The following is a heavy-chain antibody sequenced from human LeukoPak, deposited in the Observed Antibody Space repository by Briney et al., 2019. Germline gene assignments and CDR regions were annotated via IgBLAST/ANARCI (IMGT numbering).Heavy chain of an antibody. CDR3: ARAPGYSSGWVDY. CDR1: GFTLNSNY. CDR2: IYSGGST. J-gene: IGHJ4*02. Sequence: PGGSLRLSCAASGFTLNSNYMSWVRQAPGKGLEWVSVIYSGGSTYYADSVKGRFTISRDNSKNTLYLQMNSLRAEDTAVYYCARAPGYSSGWVDYWGQGTLVTVSS. V-gene: IGHV3-53*01. D-gene: IGHD6-19*01.